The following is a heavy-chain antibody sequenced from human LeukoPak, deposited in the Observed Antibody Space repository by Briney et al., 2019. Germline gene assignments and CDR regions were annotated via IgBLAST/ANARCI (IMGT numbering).Heavy chain of an antibody. J-gene: IGHJ4*02. CDR2: INEDGSTT. V-gene: IGHV3-74*01. CDR3: VRDLGGRSGH. D-gene: IGHD1-26*01. CDR1: GFTFSSNW. Sequence: GGSLRLSCAASGFTFSSNWMHWVRQAPGKGLVWVSRINEDGSTTNYADSVKGRSTIFRDNAKNTLYLQMNSLRAEDTAVYYCVRDLGGRSGHWGQGTLVSVSS.